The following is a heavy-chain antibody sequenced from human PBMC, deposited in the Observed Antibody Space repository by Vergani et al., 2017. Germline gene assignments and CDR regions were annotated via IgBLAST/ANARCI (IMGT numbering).Heavy chain of an antibody. CDR1: GGSFTSYH. CDR3: ARVNTETNGHLYYYYYMDV. D-gene: IGHD4-11*01. CDR2: IDHTGRP. J-gene: IGHJ6*03. V-gene: IGHV4-34*01. Sequence: QVQLQQWGGGLLKPSETLSLTCVVNGGSFTSYHWTWIRQSPGEGLEWVGDIDHTGRPDYNPSLKSRLTMSVDKSRNQFSLTLNSVTATDTAIYFCARVNTETNGHLYYYYYMDVWGQGTAVIVS.